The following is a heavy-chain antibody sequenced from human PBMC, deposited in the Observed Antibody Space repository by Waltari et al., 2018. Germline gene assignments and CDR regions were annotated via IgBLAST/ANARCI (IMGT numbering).Heavy chain of an antibody. D-gene: IGHD6-19*01. V-gene: IGHV4-34*01. Sequence: QVQLQQWGAGLLKPSETLSLTCDVSGGSFSGYHWTWIRQPPGKGLEWIGEIHPNENAYCGPALESRVTISVDTSKNQFSLKLSSVTAAETAVYYCARGPFPQWPIGGIWGQGTLVTVSS. CDR2: IHPNENA. CDR1: GGSFSGYH. J-gene: IGHJ1*01. CDR3: ARGPFPQWPIGGI.